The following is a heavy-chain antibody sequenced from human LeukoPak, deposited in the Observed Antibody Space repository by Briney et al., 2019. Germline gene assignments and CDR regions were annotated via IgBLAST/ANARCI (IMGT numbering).Heavy chain of an antibody. J-gene: IGHJ4*02. CDR2: IYPSDSDT. V-gene: IGHV5-51*01. CDR1: GYTFVNYW. D-gene: IGHD4-17*01. CDR3: ASHDYGDYGTFKY. Sequence: VESLKISCKGSGYTFVNYWIGWVRQMPGKGLEWMGIIYPSDSDTRYSPSFRGQVTISADKSISTAYLQWSSLKASDTAMYYCASHDYGDYGTFKYWGQGTLVTVPS.